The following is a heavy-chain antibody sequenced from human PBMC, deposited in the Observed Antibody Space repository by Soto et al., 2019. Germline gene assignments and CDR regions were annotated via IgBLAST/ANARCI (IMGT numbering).Heavy chain of an antibody. CDR1: GFTFSGYS. V-gene: IGHV3-21*01. CDR3: ARDQGSVLMVYADYYYGMDV. Sequence: GGSLRLSCAASGFTFSGYSMSWVRQAPGKGLEWVSSISSSGYIYYAASVQGRFTISRDNAKNSLYLQMNSLRAEDTAVYYCARDQGSVLMVYADYYYGMDVWGQGTTVTVSS. D-gene: IGHD2-8*01. CDR2: ISSSGYI. J-gene: IGHJ6*02.